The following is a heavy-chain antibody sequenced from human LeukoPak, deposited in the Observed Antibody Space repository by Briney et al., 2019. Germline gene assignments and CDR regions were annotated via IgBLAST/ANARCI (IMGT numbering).Heavy chain of an antibody. D-gene: IGHD1-26*01. CDR1: GFTFSSYS. CDR3: ARDSRSYSYYFDY. CDR2: ISSGSSTI. J-gene: IGHJ4*02. V-gene: IGHV3-48*01. Sequence: PGGSLRLSCAASGFTFSSYSLNWVRQAPGKGLEWLSYISSGSSTIYYADSGKGRFTISRDNAKNSLYLQMNSLRAEDTAVYYCARDSRSYSYYFDYWGQGSLVTVSS.